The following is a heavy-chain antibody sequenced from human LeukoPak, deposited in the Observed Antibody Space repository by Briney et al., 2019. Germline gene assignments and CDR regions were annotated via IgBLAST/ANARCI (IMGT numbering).Heavy chain of an antibody. CDR3: ARVVVPAAIGY. Sequence: PSETLSLTCAVSGYSISSGYYWGWIRQPPGKGLEWVSVIYSGGSTYYADSVKGRFTISRDNSKNTLYLQMNSLRAEDTAVYYCARVVVPAAIGYWGQGTLVTVSS. D-gene: IGHD2-2*01. J-gene: IGHJ4*02. V-gene: IGHV3-53*01. CDR1: GYSISSGYY. CDR2: IYSGGST.